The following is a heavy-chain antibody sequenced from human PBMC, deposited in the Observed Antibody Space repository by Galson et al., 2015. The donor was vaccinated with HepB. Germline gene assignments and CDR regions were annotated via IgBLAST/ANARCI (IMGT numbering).Heavy chain of an antibody. CDR2: FDPEDGET. V-gene: IGHV1-24*01. CDR3: ATRWELVGAFDI. D-gene: IGHD1-26*01. J-gene: IGHJ3*02. CDR1: GYTLTELS. Sequence: SVKVSCKVSGYTLTELSMHWVRQAPGKGLEWMGGFDPEDGETIYAQKFQGRVTMTEDTSTDTAYMELSSLRSEDTAVYYCATRWELVGAFDIWGQGTMVTVSS.